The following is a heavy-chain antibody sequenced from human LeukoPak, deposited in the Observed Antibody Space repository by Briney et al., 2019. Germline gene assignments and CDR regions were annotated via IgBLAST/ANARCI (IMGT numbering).Heavy chain of an antibody. D-gene: IGHD3-22*01. CDR3: AKDWYYYDSSGYYYF. CDR2: ISGSGGST. Sequence: QAGGSLRLSCAASGFTFSSYAMSWVRQAPGKGLEWVSAISGSGGSTYYADSVKGRFTISRDNSKNTLYLQMNSLRAEDTAVYYCAKDWYYYDSSGYYYFWGQGTLVTVSS. J-gene: IGHJ4*02. CDR1: GFTFSSYA. V-gene: IGHV3-23*01.